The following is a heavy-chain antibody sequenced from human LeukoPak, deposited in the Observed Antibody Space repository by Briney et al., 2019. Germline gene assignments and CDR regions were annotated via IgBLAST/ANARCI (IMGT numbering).Heavy chain of an antibody. D-gene: IGHD3-9*01. Sequence: SETLSLTCTVSGGSISSYYWSWIRQPPGKGLEWIGYIYYSGSTNYNPSLKSRVTISVDTSKNQFSLKLSSVTAADTAVYYCARRYFDWLDAFDIWGQGTMVTVS. CDR2: IYYSGST. J-gene: IGHJ3*02. CDR3: ARRYFDWLDAFDI. V-gene: IGHV4-59*01. CDR1: GGSISSYY.